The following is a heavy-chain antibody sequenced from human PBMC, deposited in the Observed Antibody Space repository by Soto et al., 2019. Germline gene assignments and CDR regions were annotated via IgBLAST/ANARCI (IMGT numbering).Heavy chain of an antibody. D-gene: IGHD5-12*01. V-gene: IGHV1-69*13. CDR3: AREGSGYNF. J-gene: IGHJ1*01. CDR2: IIPVFGRP. Sequence: ASVKVSCKASGGTFSSFGISWVRQAPGQGLEWMGGIIPVFGRPNYAQRFRGRLTITADESTNTGYMELIDLTSEDTAVYYCAREGSGYNFWGQGTQVTV. CDR1: GGTFSSFG.